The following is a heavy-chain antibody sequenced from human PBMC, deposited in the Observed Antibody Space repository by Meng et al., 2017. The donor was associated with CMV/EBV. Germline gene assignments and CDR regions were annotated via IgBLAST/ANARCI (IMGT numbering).Heavy chain of an antibody. CDR2: INGDGSSI. Sequence: EVQLVESXXDLVQXGVSLRLSXSASGFTFSNSWMHWVCQAPGKGLVWVSRINGDGSSISYADSVKGRFTISRDNAKNTLYLQMNSLRPEDTAVYYCARGVAEFLGWEMGFRGQGTLVTVSS. D-gene: IGHD1-26*01. J-gene: IGHJ4*02. V-gene: IGHV3-74*01. CDR3: ARGVAEFLGWEMGF. CDR1: GFTFSNSW.